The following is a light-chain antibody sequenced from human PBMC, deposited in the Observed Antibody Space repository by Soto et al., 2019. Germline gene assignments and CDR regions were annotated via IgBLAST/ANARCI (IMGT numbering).Light chain of an antibody. Sequence: VWTPASATLSLSARARLSLTSSASQSVSNYLAWYQQKPGQAPRLLIYDASNRATGIPARFSGSGSGTDFTLTISSLEPEDFAVYYCQQRSNWPITFGQGTRLEI. CDR3: QQRSNWPIT. V-gene: IGKV3-11*01. CDR1: QSVSNY. J-gene: IGKJ5*01. CDR2: DAS.